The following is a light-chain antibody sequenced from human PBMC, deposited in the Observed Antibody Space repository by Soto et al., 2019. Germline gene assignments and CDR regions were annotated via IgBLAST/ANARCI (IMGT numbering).Light chain of an antibody. V-gene: IGKV1-5*03. CDR1: QSISVW. J-gene: IGKJ1*01. Sequence: DIQMTQSPSTLSASVGDRVTITCRASQSISVWLAWYQQKPGKAPKLLIYKASSLESGVPSRFSDSGSETEFTLTISSLQPDDFASYYCQQYHTYSAFGQGTKVEIK. CDR3: QQYHTYSA. CDR2: KAS.